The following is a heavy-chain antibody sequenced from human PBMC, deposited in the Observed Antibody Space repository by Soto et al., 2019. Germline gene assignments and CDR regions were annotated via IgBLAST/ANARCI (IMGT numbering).Heavy chain of an antibody. CDR1: GFTFSNYG. Sequence: ESGGGVVHPGRSLRLSCAASGFTFSNYGMHWVRQAPGKGLEWVAVILNDGSNRYHADSVKDRLTISRDNSKNTLYLQMNSLRAEDTAVYYCARDDEYSGNGMDVWGQGTTVTVS. V-gene: IGHV3-33*01. CDR3: ARDDEYSGNGMDV. D-gene: IGHD3-10*01. CDR2: ILNDGSNR. J-gene: IGHJ6*02.